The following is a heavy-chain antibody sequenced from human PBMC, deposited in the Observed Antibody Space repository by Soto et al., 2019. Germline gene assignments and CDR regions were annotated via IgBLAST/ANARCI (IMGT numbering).Heavy chain of an antibody. Sequence: SETLSLTCTVSGGSISSGDYYWSWIRQPPGKGLEWIGFIYYSGSTNYNPSLKSRVTISVDTSKNQFSLKLSSVTAADTAVYYCARSYYYGSGSYYFDYWGQGTLVTVSS. V-gene: IGHV4-61*08. CDR1: GGSISSGDYY. D-gene: IGHD3-10*01. CDR3: ARSYYYGSGSYYFDY. CDR2: IYYSGST. J-gene: IGHJ4*02.